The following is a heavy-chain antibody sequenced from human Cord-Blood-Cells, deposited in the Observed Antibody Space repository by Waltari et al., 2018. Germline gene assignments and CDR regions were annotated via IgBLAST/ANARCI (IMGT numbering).Heavy chain of an antibody. V-gene: IGHV4-34*01. Sequence: QVQLQQWGAGLLKPSETRSLTCAVYGGSFSGYYWSWIRQPPGKGLEWIGEINHSGSTNYNPSLKSRVTISVDTSKNQFSLKLSSVTAADTAVYYCARGLNDAVDIWGQGTMVTVSS. CDR1: GGSFSGYY. CDR3: ARGLNDAVDI. CDR2: INHSGST. J-gene: IGHJ3*02.